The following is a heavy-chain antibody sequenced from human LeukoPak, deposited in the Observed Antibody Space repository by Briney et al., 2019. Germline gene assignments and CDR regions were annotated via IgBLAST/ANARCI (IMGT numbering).Heavy chain of an antibody. CDR3: ARGGWEIPEGYFDS. CDR2: IYYSGST. J-gene: IGHJ4*02. V-gene: IGHV4-59*08. Sequence: SETLSLTCTVSGGSISSYYWSWIRQPPGKGLEWIGYIYYSGSTNYNPSLKSRVTISVDTSKNQFSLKLSSVTAADTAVYYCARGGWEIPEGYFDSWGQGTLVTVSS. CDR1: GGSISSYY. D-gene: IGHD1-26*01.